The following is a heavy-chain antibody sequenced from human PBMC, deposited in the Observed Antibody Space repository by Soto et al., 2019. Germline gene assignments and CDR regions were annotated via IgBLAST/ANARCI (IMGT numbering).Heavy chain of an antibody. V-gene: IGHV3-23*01. CDR2: LSFSSSNT. J-gene: IGHJ4*02. Sequence: GGSLRLSCAGSGFIFHLYAMSWVRQAPGKGLEWVSTLSFSSSNTYYADSVKGRFTISRDNSKNALYLQMHDLRPEDTALYYCAKGFRSLEWYSLAPFDYWGQGALVTVSS. CDR3: AKGFRSLEWYSLAPFDY. D-gene: IGHD3-3*01. CDR1: GFIFHLYA.